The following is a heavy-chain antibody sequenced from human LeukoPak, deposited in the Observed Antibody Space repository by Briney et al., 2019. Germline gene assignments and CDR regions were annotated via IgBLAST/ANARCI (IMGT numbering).Heavy chain of an antibody. J-gene: IGHJ5*02. Sequence: SETLSLTCTVSGGSIGSYYWSWIRQPPGKGLEWIGYIYYSGSTNYNPSLKSRVTISVDTSKNQFSLKLSSVTAADTAVYYCARLSSRLSWFDPWGQGTLVTVSS. D-gene: IGHD6-19*01. CDR2: IYYSGST. V-gene: IGHV4-59*08. CDR3: ARLSSRLSWFDP. CDR1: GGSIGSYY.